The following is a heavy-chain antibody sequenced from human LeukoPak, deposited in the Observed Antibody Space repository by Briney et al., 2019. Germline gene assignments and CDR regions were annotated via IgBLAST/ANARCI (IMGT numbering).Heavy chain of an antibody. CDR3: AREGIPAAGTGPYYYYGMDV. J-gene: IGHJ6*02. CDR2: IYHSGST. Sequence: SGTLSLTCAVSGGSISSSNWWSWVRQPPGKGLEWIGGIYHSGSTNYNPSLKSRVTISVDKSKNQFSLKLSSVTAADTAVYYCAREGIPAAGTGPYYYYGMDVWGQGTTVTVSS. D-gene: IGHD6-13*01. V-gene: IGHV4-4*02. CDR1: GGSISSSNW.